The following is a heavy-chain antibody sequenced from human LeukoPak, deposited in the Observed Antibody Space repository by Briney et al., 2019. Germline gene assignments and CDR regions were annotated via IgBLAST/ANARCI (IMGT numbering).Heavy chain of an antibody. J-gene: IGHJ4*02. CDR2: INPTSGAT. D-gene: IGHD3-16*01. V-gene: IGHV1-2*02. Sequence: ASVKVSCKASGYAFIDYYIHWVRQAPGQGLEWMGWINPTSGATNSAQKFDGRVTVTSDTSISTAYMELSGLRSDDTAIYYCARATNRGYPANAYVYWGQGTLVTVSS. CDR1: GYAFIDYY. CDR3: ARATNRGYPANAYVY.